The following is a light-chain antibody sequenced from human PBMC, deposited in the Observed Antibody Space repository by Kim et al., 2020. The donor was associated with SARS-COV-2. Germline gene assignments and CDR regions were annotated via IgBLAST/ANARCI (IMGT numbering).Light chain of an antibody. J-gene: IGKJ1*01. CDR3: QQYESSPT. CDR1: QIVSSNY. Sequence: EIVVTQSPGTLSLSPGERATLSCRASQIVSSNYLAWYQQKPGQAPRLLIHGASTRATGIPDRFSGSGSGTDFTLTISRLEPEDFAVYYCQQYESSPTFGQGTKVDIK. V-gene: IGKV3-20*01. CDR2: GAS.